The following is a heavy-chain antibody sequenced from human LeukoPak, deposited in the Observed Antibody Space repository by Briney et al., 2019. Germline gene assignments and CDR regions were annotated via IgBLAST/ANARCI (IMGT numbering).Heavy chain of an antibody. V-gene: IGHV4-34*01. Sequence: WETLSLTCAVYGGSFSCYYWSWIRQPPGKGLEWIGEIKHSGSTNYNSSLKSRVTISVDTSKNQFSLKLSSVTAADTAEYYGARHKKSIAVAGKGGVFDYWGQGTLVTVSS. CDR2: IKHSGST. J-gene: IGHJ4*02. D-gene: IGHD6-19*01. CDR1: GGSFSCYY. CDR3: ARHKKSIAVAGKGGVFDY.